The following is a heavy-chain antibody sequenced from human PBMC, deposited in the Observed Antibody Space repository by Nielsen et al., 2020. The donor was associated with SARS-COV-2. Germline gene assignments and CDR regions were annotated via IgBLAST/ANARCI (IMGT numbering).Heavy chain of an antibody. CDR2: ISWNSVSI. CDR1: GFTFDDYA. CDR3: AKVYGDYVGFFDV. Sequence: GGSLRLSCVGSGFTFDDYAMHWVRQAPGKGLEWVSGISWNSVSIEYADSVKGRFTISRDNAKSSLYLQMNSLRAEDTAFYYCAKVYGDYVGFFDVWGRGTLVTVSS. D-gene: IGHD4-17*01. V-gene: IGHV3-9*01. J-gene: IGHJ2*01.